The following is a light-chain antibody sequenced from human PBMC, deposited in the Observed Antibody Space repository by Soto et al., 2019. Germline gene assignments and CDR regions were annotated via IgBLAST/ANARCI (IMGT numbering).Light chain of an antibody. CDR3: SSYTTSNTPYV. J-gene: IGLJ1*01. CDR1: SSDVGAYHF. V-gene: IGLV2-14*01. Sequence: QSALTQPASVSGSPGQSITISCTGSSSDVGAYHFVSWYQHHPGKAPKLILYEVTARPSGVSSRFSGSKSGNTASLTISELQADDEATYYCSSYTTSNTPYVFGTGTKV. CDR2: EVT.